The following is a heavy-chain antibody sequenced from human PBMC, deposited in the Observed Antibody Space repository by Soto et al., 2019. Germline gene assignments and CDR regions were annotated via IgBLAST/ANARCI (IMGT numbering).Heavy chain of an antibody. CDR1: GFTFSSYA. V-gene: IGHV3-23*01. J-gene: IGHJ4*02. CDR2: ISGSGGNT. CDR3: AQDRTWITGDLLTGRLPSRFDY. Sequence: GGSLRLSCAASGFTFSSYAMSWVRPAPGKGLEWVSTISGSGGNTYYADSVKGRFAISRDNSQNTLYLQMNSLRAEDTAVYYCAQDRTWITGDLLTGRLPSRFDYWSQRTLVRASS. D-gene: IGHD3-9*01.